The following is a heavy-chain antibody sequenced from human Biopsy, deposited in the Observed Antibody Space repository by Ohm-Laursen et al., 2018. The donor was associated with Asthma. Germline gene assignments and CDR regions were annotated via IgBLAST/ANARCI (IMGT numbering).Heavy chain of an antibody. J-gene: IGHJ3*02. CDR1: GFSFSNFA. CDR2: ISKDASTQ. CDR3: VRDGTDDAFDI. V-gene: IGHV3-30*01. D-gene: IGHD1-1*01. Sequence: SLRLSCTAFGFSFSNFAIHWVRQAPGKGLEWVGVISKDASTQDHADSVKGRFTMARDNSKNTLDLQMNSLREEDTAVYYCVRDGTDDAFDIWGQGTVVSVSS.